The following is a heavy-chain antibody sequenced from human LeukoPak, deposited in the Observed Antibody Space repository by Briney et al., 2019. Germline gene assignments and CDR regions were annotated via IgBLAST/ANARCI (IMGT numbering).Heavy chain of an antibody. CDR2: IYYSGST. CDR1: GGSISSYY. D-gene: IGHD4-17*01. J-gene: IGHJ5*02. V-gene: IGHV4-59*01. Sequence: SETLSLTCTVSGGSISSYYWSWIRQPPGKGLEWIGYIYYSGSTNYNPSPKSRVTISVDTSKNQFSLKLSSVTAADTAVYYCARDRGDYGDYHGLWFDPWGQGTLVTVSS. CDR3: ARDRGDYGDYHGLWFDP.